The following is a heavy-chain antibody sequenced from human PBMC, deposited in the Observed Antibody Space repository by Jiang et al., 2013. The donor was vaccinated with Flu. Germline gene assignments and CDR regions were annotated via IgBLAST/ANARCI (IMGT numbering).Heavy chain of an antibody. CDR3: AKEFRMDYGANFYDS. CDR1: GYTVTSYY. CDR2: INPSGTRT. V-gene: IGHV1-46*01. J-gene: IGHJ4*02. Sequence: SGAEVKKPGSSVKVSCKASGYTVTSYYVHWVRQAPGQGLEWMGIINPSGTRTVYAQRFQDRVTLSRDTSTTTVYMELSSLRSEDTAVYYCAKEFRMDYGANFYDSWGQGTLVTVSS. D-gene: IGHD4-23*01.